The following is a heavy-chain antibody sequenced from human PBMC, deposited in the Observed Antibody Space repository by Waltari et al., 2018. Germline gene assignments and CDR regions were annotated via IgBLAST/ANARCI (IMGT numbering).Heavy chain of an antibody. CDR2: IYHSGST. Sequence: QVQLQESGPGLVKPSETLSLTCTVSGYSISSGYYWGWIRQPPGKGLEWIGSIYHSGSTYYNPALNSRVTISVDTSKNQFSLKLSSVPAADTAVYYCARGYSSSSIFDPWGQGTLVTVSS. J-gene: IGHJ5*02. D-gene: IGHD6-13*01. CDR3: ARGYSSSSIFDP. CDR1: GYSISSGYY. V-gene: IGHV4-38-2*02.